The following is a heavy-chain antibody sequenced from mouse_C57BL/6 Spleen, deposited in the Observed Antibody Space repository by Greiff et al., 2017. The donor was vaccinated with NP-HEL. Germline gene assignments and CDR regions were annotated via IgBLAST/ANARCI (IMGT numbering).Heavy chain of an antibody. CDR3: AKFDYGSSYYYAMDY. V-gene: IGHV5-17*01. CDR2: ISSGSSTI. Sequence: EVRLVESGGGLVKPGGSLKLSCAASGFTFSDYGMHWVRQAPEKGLEWVAYISSGSSTIYYADPVKGRFTISRDNAKNTLFLQMTSLRSEDTAMYYCAKFDYGSSYYYAMDYWGQGTSVTVSS. D-gene: IGHD1-1*01. J-gene: IGHJ4*01. CDR1: GFTFSDYG.